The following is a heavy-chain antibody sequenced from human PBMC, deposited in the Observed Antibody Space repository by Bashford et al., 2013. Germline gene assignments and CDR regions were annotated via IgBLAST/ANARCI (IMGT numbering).Heavy chain of an antibody. D-gene: IGHD3-22*01. CDR2: IKSKSDDGTT. J-gene: IGHJ4*02. V-gene: IGHV3-15*01. Sequence: VRQAPGKGLEWVGRIKSKSDDGTTDYAAPVKGRFTISRDDSKNTLYLQMSSLKTEDTAVYYCSARSWYYHDGIGYWSDYWGQGSLVTVSS. CDR3: SARSWYYHDGIGYWSDY.